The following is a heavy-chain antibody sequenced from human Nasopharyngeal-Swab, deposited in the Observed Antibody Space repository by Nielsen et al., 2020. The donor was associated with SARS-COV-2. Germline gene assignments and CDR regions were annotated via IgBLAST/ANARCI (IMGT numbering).Heavy chain of an antibody. CDR1: GFTFSSYA. CDR3: AKVGTVAGTYIGMDV. Sequence: ESLKISCAASGFTFSSYAMSWVRQAPGKGLEWVSAISGSGGSTYYADSVKGRFIISRDNSKNTLYLQMNSLRAEDTAVYYCAKVGTVAGTYIGMDVWGQGTTVTVSS. CDR2: ISGSGGST. D-gene: IGHD6-19*01. V-gene: IGHV3-23*01. J-gene: IGHJ6*02.